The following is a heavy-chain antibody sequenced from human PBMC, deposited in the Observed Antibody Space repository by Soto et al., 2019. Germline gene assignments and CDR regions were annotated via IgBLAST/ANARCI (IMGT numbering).Heavy chain of an antibody. J-gene: IGHJ4*02. D-gene: IGHD2-2*01. CDR1: GFTFSSYA. CDR3: AKDAYIVIIPAGIDY. CDR2: ISGSSGNT. Sequence: GGSLRLSCAASGFTFSSYAMSWVRQAPGKGLEWVSAISGSSGNTYYADSVRGRFTISRDNSQNTLYLQMNSLRAEDTAVYYCAKDAYIVIIPAGIDYWGQGTLVTVSS. V-gene: IGHV3-23*01.